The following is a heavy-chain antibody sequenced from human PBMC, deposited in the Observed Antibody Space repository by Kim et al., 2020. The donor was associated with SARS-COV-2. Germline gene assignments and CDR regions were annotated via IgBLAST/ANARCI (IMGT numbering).Heavy chain of an antibody. Sequence: GGSLRLSCAASGFTFSSYGMHWVRQAPGKGLEWVAVIWYDGSNKYYADSVKGRFTISRDNSKNTLYLQMNSLRAEDTAVYYCARDAATMVRGPRRGWFDPWGQGTLVTVSS. D-gene: IGHD3-10*01. V-gene: IGHV3-33*01. CDR3: ARDAATMVRGPRRGWFDP. J-gene: IGHJ5*02. CDR1: GFTFSSYG. CDR2: IWYDGSNK.